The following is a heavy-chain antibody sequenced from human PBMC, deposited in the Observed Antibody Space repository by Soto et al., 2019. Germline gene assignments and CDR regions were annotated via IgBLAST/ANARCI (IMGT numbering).Heavy chain of an antibody. D-gene: IGHD3-10*01. J-gene: IGHJ6*02. V-gene: IGHV5-10-1*01. CDR1: GYSFTSYW. Sequence: GESLKISCKGSGYSFTSYWISWVRQMPGKGLEWMGRIDPSDSYTNYSPSFQGHVTISADKSISTAYLQWSSLKASDTAMYFCARSLWFGELLDRSYYGMDVWGQGTTVTVSS. CDR2: IDPSDSYT. CDR3: ARSLWFGELLDRSYYGMDV.